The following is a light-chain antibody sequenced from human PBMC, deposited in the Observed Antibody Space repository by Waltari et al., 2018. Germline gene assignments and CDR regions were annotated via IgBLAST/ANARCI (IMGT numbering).Light chain of an antibody. CDR3: NSYTTGSSLTVI. CDR2: DFS. J-gene: IGLJ2*01. Sequence: QSALTQPASVSGSPGQSITISCDGTRSELGSYNFVSWYQQHPGKSPKLIIYDFSNRPSGVSDRFPGSKSGNTASLTISGLQADDEATYYCNSYTTGSSLTVIFGGGTKLTVL. V-gene: IGLV2-14*01. CDR1: RSELGSYNF.